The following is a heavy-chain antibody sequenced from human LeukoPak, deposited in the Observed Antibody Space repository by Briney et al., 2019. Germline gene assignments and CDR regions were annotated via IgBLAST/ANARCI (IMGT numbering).Heavy chain of an antibody. CDR2: IYYSGRT. CDR3: ERGPSERYFDL. J-gene: IGHJ2*01. Sequence: SETLSLTCTVSGGSISSSSYYWGWIRQPPGKGLEWIGSIYYSGRTYYNPSLKSRLTISVDTSKNQFSLKLSSVPAADTAVYYCERGPSERYFDLWGRGTLVTVSS. CDR1: GGSISSSSYY. V-gene: IGHV4-39*07. D-gene: IGHD5-24*01.